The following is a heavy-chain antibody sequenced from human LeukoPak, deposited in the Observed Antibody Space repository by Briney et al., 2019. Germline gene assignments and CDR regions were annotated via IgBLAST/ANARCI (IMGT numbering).Heavy chain of an antibody. D-gene: IGHD7-27*01. CDR1: GGSISSYY. Sequence: SETLSLTCTVSGGSISSYYWSWIRQPPGKGLEWIGYIYTSGSTNYNPSLKSRVTISVDTSKNQFSLTLSSVTAADTAVYYCARRVALGPYNWFDPWGQGTLVTVSS. CDR3: ARRVALGPYNWFDP. V-gene: IGHV4-4*09. J-gene: IGHJ5*02. CDR2: IYTSGST.